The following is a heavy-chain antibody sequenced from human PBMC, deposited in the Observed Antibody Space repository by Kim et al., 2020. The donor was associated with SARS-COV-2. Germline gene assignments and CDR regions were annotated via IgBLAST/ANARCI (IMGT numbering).Heavy chain of an antibody. CDR2: IYYSGST. CDR3: ARGVAVAGGAGVFDY. D-gene: IGHD6-19*01. CDR1: GGSISSGGYY. J-gene: IGHJ4*02. V-gene: IGHV4-31*03. Sequence: SETLSLTCTVSGGSISSGGYYWSWIRQHPGKGLEWIGYIYYSGSTYYNPSLKSRVTISVDTSKNQFSLKLSSVTVADTAVYYCARGVAVAGGAGVFDYWGQGTLVTVSS.